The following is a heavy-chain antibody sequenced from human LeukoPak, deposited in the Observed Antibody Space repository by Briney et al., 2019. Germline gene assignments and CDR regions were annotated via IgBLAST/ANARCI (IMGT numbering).Heavy chain of an antibody. J-gene: IGHJ4*02. Sequence: GGSLRLSCAASGFTVSTNNMSWVRQAPGKGLXWVSVIYSGDTTYYADSVKGRFTISRDNSKNTLNLQMNSLRVEDTAVYYCARVPSSGWPIYWGQGALVTVSS. D-gene: IGHD6-19*01. CDR3: ARVPSSGWPIY. V-gene: IGHV3-53*01. CDR2: IYSGDTT. CDR1: GFTVSTNN.